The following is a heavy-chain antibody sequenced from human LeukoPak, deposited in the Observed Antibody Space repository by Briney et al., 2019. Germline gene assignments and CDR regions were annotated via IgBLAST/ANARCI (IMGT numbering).Heavy chain of an antibody. CDR1: GFTFSDHY. J-gene: IGHJ4*02. D-gene: IGHD3-10*01. CDR2: TRNKANSYTT. Sequence: GGSLRLSCAASGFTFSDHYMDWLRQAPGKGLEWVGRTRNKANSYTTEYAASVKGRFTISRDDSKNSLYLQMNSLKTEDTAVYYCARVKGSGFGEYFDYWGQGTLVTVSS. V-gene: IGHV3-72*01. CDR3: ARVKGSGFGEYFDY.